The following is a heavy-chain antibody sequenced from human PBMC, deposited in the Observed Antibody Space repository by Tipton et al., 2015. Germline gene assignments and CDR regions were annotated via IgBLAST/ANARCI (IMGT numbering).Heavy chain of an antibody. CDR2: IFNSGTT. D-gene: IGHD3-22*01. CDR1: GDSISSGPYY. V-gene: IGHV4-31*02. CDR3: ARAYYYDSSGYPLFDY. Sequence: LRLSCTVSGDSISSGPYYWSWIRQHPGKGLEWIGYIFNSGTTYYNPSLKSRVTISVDTSKNQFSLKLSSVTAADTAVYYCARAYYYDSSGYPLFDYWGQGTLVTVSS. J-gene: IGHJ4*02.